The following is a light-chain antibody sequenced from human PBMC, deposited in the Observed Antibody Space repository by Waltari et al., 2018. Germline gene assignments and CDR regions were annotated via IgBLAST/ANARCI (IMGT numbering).Light chain of an antibody. V-gene: IGLV2-14*03. Sequence: SALTQPASVSGSPGQSITISCTGTSSAIGAYNFVSWYQKHPGKAPKVMIYDVNNRPSGVSSRFSGSKSGNTASLTISGLQAEDEADYYCSSYTTGSTRYVFGSGTKVTVL. J-gene: IGLJ1*01. CDR2: DVN. CDR1: SSAIGAYNF. CDR3: SSYTTGSTRYV.